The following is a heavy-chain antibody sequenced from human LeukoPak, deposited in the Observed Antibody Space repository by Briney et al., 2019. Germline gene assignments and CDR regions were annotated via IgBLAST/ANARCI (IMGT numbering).Heavy chain of an antibody. CDR3: AKDLTYCGGDCRDY. CDR2: ILYDGSNK. J-gene: IGHJ4*02. D-gene: IGHD2-21*02. V-gene: IGHV3-30*18. Sequence: GGSLRLSCAASGFTFSSYGMHWVRQAPGKGLEWVAVILYDGSNKYYADSVKGRFTISRDNSKNTLYLQMNSLRAEDTAVYYCAKDLTYCGGDCRDYWGQGTLVTVSS. CDR1: GFTFSSYG.